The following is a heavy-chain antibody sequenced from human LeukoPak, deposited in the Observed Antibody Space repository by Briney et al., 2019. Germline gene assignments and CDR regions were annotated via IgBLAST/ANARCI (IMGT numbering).Heavy chain of an antibody. V-gene: IGHV3-48*01. J-gene: IGHJ4*02. CDR1: GFTFSSCS. CDR3: ARDSGDDYVWGSYRSLIDY. CDR2: ISSSSSTI. Sequence: PGGSLRLSCAASGFTFSSCSMNWVRQAPGKGLEWVSYISSSSSTIYYADSVKGRFTISRDNAKNSLYLQMNSLRAEDTAVYYCARDSGDDYVWGSYRSLIDYWGQGTLVTVSS. D-gene: IGHD3-16*02.